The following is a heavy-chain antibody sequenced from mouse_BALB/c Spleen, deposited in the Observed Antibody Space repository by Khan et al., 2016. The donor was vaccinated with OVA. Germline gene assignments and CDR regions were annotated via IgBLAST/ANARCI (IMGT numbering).Heavy chain of an antibody. CDR2: IIPSNDYT. CDR3: VREGAYYRSDGWFAY. CDR1: GYTFTTYT. J-gene: IGHJ3*01. Sequence: ESGAELARPGASVKMSCKASGYTFTTYTIHWVKQRPGQGLEWIGYIIPSNDYTNYNQEFKDRATLTADKSSSTAYMQLSSLTSEDSAVYYCVREGAYYRSDGWFAYWGQGTLVTVSA. V-gene: IGHV1-4*01. D-gene: IGHD2-14*01.